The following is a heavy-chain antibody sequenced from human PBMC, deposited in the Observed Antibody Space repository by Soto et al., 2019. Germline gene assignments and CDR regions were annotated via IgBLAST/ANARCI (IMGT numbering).Heavy chain of an antibody. CDR1: EDTFRNYA. CDR3: ASTKYDSSAYYYWYLGL. CDR2: IIPIFGTA. J-gene: IGHJ2*01. D-gene: IGHD3-22*01. Sequence: QVELLQSGAEVKKPGSSVKVSCQASEDTFRNYAISWVGQAPGQGLGWLGGIIPIFGTANYAQKFQGRVTITADTSANTVYLELSSLRSEDTAVYYCASTKYDSSAYYYWYLGLWGRGTLVTVSS. V-gene: IGHV1-69*06.